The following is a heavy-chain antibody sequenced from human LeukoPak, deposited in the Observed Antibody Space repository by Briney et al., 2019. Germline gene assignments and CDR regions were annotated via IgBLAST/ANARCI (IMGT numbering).Heavy chain of an antibody. Sequence: GGSLRLSCSASGFTFGDYARHSVRQAPGKGLEWVSGISWNSGIIGYADSVNGRFTISRDNAKNSLYLQMNSLRAEDTALYYCAKDGGSTSGYGFGAFDIWGQGTMVTVSS. CDR3: AKDGGSTSGYGFGAFDI. V-gene: IGHV3-9*01. D-gene: IGHD2-2*01. CDR2: ISWNSGII. J-gene: IGHJ3*02. CDR1: GFTFGDYA.